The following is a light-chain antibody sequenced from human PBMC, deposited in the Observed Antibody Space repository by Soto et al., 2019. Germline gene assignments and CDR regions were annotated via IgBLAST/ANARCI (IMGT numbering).Light chain of an antibody. J-gene: IGKJ5*01. Sequence: AIRMTQSPSSFSASTGDRVSITCLASQGISSYLAWYQQKPGKAPKLLIYAASTLQSGVPSRFSGSGSGTDFTLTISCLQSEDFATYYCQQYYSYPHTFGQGTRLEI. V-gene: IGKV1-8*01. CDR1: QGISSY. CDR3: QQYYSYPHT. CDR2: AAS.